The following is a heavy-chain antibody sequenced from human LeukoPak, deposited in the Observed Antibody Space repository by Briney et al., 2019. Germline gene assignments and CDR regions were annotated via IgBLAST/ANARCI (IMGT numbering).Heavy chain of an antibody. CDR2: INPNRGGT. J-gene: IGHJ4*02. CDR3: ARVVGYDSSGYPDY. V-gene: IGHV1-2*02. Sequence: ASVTVSCKASGYTFTGYYMHWVRQAPGQGLEWIGWINPNRGGTNYAQQLQGVITIARDTSISSSHMELSRLRSDDTAVYYCARVVGYDSSGYPDYWGQGTLVTVSS. D-gene: IGHD3-22*01. CDR1: GYTFTGYY.